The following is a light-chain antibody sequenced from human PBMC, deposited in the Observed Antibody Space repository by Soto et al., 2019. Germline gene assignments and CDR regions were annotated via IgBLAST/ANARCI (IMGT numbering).Light chain of an antibody. J-gene: IGLJ1*01. CDR2: VVS. V-gene: IGLV2-8*01. CDR3: SSYAGSNNLGV. Sequence: PPPSPGGSPGQSDTLFCPGNSSDVGGYYYCSLYQQHPGQAPKLLIYVVSKLPSVVPDRFSGSKSGNTASLTVSGLQAEDEADYYCSSYAGSNNLGVFGSGTKDT. CDR1: SSDVGGYYY.